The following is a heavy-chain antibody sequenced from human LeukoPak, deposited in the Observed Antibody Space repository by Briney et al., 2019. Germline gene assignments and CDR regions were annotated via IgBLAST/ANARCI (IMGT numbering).Heavy chain of an antibody. CDR3: ARSNITMIVVVIENAFDI. V-gene: IGHV4-61*02. CDR1: GGSISSGSYY. D-gene: IGHD3-22*01. J-gene: IGHJ3*02. Sequence: PSQTLSLTCTVSGGSISSGSYYWSWIRQPAGTGLEWIGRIYTSGSTNYNPSLKSRVTISVDTSKNQFSLKLSSVTAADTAVYYCARSNITMIVVVIENAFDIWGQGTMVTVSS. CDR2: IYTSGST.